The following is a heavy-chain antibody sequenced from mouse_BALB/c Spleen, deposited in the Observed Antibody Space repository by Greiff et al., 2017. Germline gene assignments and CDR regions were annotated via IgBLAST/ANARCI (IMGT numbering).Heavy chain of an antibody. CDR3: ARRGLPRYYFDY. Sequence: QVHVKQPGAELVMPGASVKMSCKASGYTFTDYWMHWVKQRPGQGLEWIGAIDTSDSYTSYNQKFKGKATLTVDESSSTAYMQLSSLTSEDSAVYYCARRGLPRYYFDYWGQGTTLTVSS. CDR2: IDTSDSYT. J-gene: IGHJ2*01. V-gene: IGHV1-69*01. CDR1: GYTFTDYW. D-gene: IGHD1-1*01.